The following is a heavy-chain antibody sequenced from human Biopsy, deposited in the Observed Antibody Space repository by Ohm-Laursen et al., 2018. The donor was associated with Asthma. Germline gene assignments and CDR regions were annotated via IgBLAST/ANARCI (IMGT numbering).Heavy chain of an antibody. CDR1: RINLRNFG. CDR2: ISHQGPYT. CDR3: ATPASPGPGADAMDL. J-gene: IGHJ3*01. Sequence: SLRLSCSATRINLRNFGVFWVRQAPGKGLEWLAWISHQGPYTAYADSVKGRFTVSRDNYHNTASLVLDSLRPDDTGVYYCATPASPGPGADAMDLWGQGTVVTVSS. D-gene: IGHD6-6*01. V-gene: IGHV3-30*03.